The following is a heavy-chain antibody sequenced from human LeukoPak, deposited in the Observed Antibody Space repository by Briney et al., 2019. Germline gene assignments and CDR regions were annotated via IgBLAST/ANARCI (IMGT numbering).Heavy chain of an antibody. Sequence: ASVKVSCKASGYTFTGYYMHWVRQAPGQGLEWMGWINPNSGGTNYAQKFQGRVTMTRDTSISTAYMELSRLRSDDTAVYYCAGDCSGGSCYSGIDYWGQGTLVTVSS. D-gene: IGHD2-15*01. CDR3: AGDCSGGSCYSGIDY. V-gene: IGHV1-2*02. CDR2: INPNSGGT. J-gene: IGHJ4*02. CDR1: GYTFTGYY.